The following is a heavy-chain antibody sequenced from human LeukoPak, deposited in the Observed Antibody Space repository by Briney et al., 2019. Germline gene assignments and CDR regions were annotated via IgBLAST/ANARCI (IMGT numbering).Heavy chain of an antibody. CDR1: GFTFTNTW. Sequence: PGGSLRLSCAASGFTFTNTWMNWVRQAPGKVLEWVGRIKSEIDGGATDYAAPVQGRFTVSRDDSQATLYLQMNSLKTEDTAVYYCTTGGSVIVAGTRAFDIWGQGTMVTVSS. D-gene: IGHD5-12*01. V-gene: IGHV3-15*07. CDR3: TTGGSVIVAGTRAFDI. J-gene: IGHJ3*02. CDR2: IKSEIDGGAT.